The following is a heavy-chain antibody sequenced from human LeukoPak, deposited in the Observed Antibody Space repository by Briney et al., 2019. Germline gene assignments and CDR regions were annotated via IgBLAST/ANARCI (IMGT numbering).Heavy chain of an antibody. CDR3: AGAESSGWYSAGYYGMDV. J-gene: IGHJ6*02. V-gene: IGHV1-46*01. D-gene: IGHD6-19*01. Sequence: ASVTVSCKASGYTFTSYYMHWVRQAPGQGLEWMGIINPSGGSTSYAQKFQGRVTMTRDTSTSTVYMELSSLRSDDTAVYYCAGAESSGWYSAGYYGMDVWGQGTTVTVSS. CDR2: INPSGGST. CDR1: GYTFTSYY.